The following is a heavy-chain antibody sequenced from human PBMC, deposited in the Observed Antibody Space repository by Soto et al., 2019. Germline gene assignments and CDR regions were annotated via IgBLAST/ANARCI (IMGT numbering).Heavy chain of an antibody. CDR1: SGPISSGAYF. V-gene: IGHV4-31*03. Sequence: QVQLQASGPGLVKPSQTLSLTCTVSSGPISSGAYFWSWIRQHPGKGLEWIGYIYYSGSTYYNPSLESRLTMSVDTSKYQFALKLNSVTAADTAVYYCARQRPAVGGDPPGAFDFWGQGTMVTVSS. CDR2: IYYSGST. CDR3: ARQRPAVGGDPPGAFDF. D-gene: IGHD2-21*02. J-gene: IGHJ3*01.